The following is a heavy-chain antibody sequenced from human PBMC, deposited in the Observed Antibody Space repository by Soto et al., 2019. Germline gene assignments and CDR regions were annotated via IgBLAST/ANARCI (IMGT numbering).Heavy chain of an antibody. CDR1: GFTCDDYA. D-gene: IGHD6-6*01. CDR3: AKELWGKQLARYYGMDV. CDR2: ISWNSGSI. V-gene: IGHV3-9*01. Sequence: EVQLVESGGGLVQPGRSLRLSCAASGFTCDDYAMYCVRQAPGKGLEWVSGISWNSGSIGYADSVKGRFTISRDNAKNSLYLQMHSLRAEDTALYYCAKELWGKQLARYYGMDVWGQGTTVTVSS. J-gene: IGHJ6*02.